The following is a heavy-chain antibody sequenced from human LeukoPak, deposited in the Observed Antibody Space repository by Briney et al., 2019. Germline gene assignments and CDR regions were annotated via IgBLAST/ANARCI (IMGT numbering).Heavy chain of an antibody. J-gene: IGHJ4*02. CDR2: MNPNSGNT. CDR1: GYTFTSYD. D-gene: IGHD4-17*01. Sequence: GASVQFSCKASGYTFTSYDINWVRPATGQGLEWMGWMNPNSGNTGYAKKFQGRVTMTRNTSISTAYMELSSLRSEDTAVYYCARGYHDYGDYSTLYYFDYWGQGTLVTVSS. V-gene: IGHV1-8*01. CDR3: ARGYHDYGDYSTLYYFDY.